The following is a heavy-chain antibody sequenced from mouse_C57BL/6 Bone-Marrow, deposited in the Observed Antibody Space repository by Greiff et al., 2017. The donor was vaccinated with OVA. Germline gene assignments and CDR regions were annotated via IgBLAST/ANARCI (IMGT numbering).Heavy chain of an antibody. Sequence: QVQLQQSGAELMKPGASVKLSCKASGYTFTGYWIEWVKQRPGHGLEWIGDILPESGSTNYNEKFKGKATFTVDTASTTAYMELSSLTTEDSAIYYCARGRAMDYWGQGTSVTVSS. V-gene: IGHV1-9*01. D-gene: IGHD3-1*01. CDR2: ILPESGST. CDR3: ARGRAMDY. J-gene: IGHJ2*02. CDR1: GYTFTGYW.